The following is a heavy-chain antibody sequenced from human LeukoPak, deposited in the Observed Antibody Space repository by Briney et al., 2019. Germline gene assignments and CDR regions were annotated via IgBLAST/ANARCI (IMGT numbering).Heavy chain of an antibody. CDR1: GGSISSYY. CDR2: IYYSGST. J-gene: IGHJ4*02. D-gene: IGHD4-17*01. V-gene: IGHV4-59*01. Sequence: PSETLSLTCTVSGGSISSYYWSWIRQPLGKGLEWIGYIYYSGSTNYNPSLKSRVTISVDTSKNQFSLKLSSVTAADTAVYYCARVRYGDCFDYWGQGTLVTVSS. CDR3: ARVRYGDCFDY.